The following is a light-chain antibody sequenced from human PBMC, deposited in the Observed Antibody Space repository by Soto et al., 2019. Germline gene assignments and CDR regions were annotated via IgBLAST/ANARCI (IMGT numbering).Light chain of an antibody. CDR1: QSISSY. V-gene: IGKV3-20*01. CDR3: QQYGSSPIT. J-gene: IGKJ5*01. CDR2: DAS. Sequence: SVLPQSPATLSFSPGERATLSCRASQSISSYLAWYQHKPGQAPRLLIYDASNRATGIPARFSGSGSGTDFSLTISSLEAEDFAVYYCQQYGSSPITFGQGTRLEIK.